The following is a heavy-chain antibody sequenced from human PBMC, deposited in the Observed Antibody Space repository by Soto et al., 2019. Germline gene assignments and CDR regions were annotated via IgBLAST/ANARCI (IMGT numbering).Heavy chain of an antibody. J-gene: IGHJ6*02. Sequence: SQTLSLTFAISGDSVSGNSAAWNWNRQSPSRGLEGLGRTYYRSKWYNHYAVSVKSRITINPDTSKNQFSLQLNSVTPEDTAVYYCAMRRYCSSTSCYARRDYYYYGMDVWGQGTTVTVSS. CDR3: AMRRYCSSTSCYARRDYYYYGMDV. D-gene: IGHD2-2*01. CDR1: GDSVSGNSAA. V-gene: IGHV6-1*01. CDR2: TYYRSKWYN.